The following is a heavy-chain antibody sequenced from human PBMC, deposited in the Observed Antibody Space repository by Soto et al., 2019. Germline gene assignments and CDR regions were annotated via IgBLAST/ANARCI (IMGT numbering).Heavy chain of an antibody. CDR1: GFTFSSYW. D-gene: IGHD3-10*01. Sequence: QRLSCAASGFTFSSYWMTWVRQAPGKGLEWVANIKQDGSEKFYVDSVKGRFTIPRDNAKNSLYMQMNSLRAEDTAVYYCARGAGSFFRRVVGAFDIWGQGTMVTVSS. J-gene: IGHJ3*02. CDR3: ARGAGSFFRRVVGAFDI. CDR2: IKQDGSEK. V-gene: IGHV3-7*04.